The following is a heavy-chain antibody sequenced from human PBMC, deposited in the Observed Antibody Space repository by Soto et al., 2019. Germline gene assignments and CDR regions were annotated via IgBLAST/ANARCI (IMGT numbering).Heavy chain of an antibody. D-gene: IGHD6-6*01. CDR3: AKEIAARADYYYYYGMDV. J-gene: IGHJ6*02. Sequence: PGGSLRLSCAASGFTFDDYAMHWVRQAPGKGLEWVSGISWNSGSIGYADSVKGRFTISRDNAKNSLYLQMNSLRAEDTALYYCAKEIAARADYYYYYGMDVWGQGTTVTVSS. CDR2: ISWNSGSI. CDR1: GFTFDDYA. V-gene: IGHV3-9*01.